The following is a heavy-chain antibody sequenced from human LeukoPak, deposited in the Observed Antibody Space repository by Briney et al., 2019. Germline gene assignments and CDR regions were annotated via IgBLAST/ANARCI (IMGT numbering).Heavy chain of an antibody. CDR2: IKSKTDGWTT. CDR3: SAESSAYFDC. Sequence: WLRQPPGKGLEWVGRIKSKTDGWTTDYAAPVKGTFTISRHDSKNTLYLLMNSLKTEATAVYYCSAESSAYFDCWGQGALVTVSS. V-gene: IGHV3-15*01. D-gene: IGHD6-19*01. J-gene: IGHJ4*02.